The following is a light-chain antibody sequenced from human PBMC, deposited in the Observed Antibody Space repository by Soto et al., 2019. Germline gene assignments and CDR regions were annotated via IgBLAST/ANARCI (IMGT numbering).Light chain of an antibody. CDR3: SSDTSSSTYV. J-gene: IGLJ1*01. V-gene: IGLV2-14*01. CDR1: SSDVGGYNY. CDR2: EVS. Sequence: QSALTQPASVSGSPGQSITISCTGTSSDVGGYNYVSWYQQHPGKAPKLMIYEVSNRPSGVSNRFSGSKSGNTASLTISGLQAEDEADYYCSSDTSSSTYVFGTGTKHTVL.